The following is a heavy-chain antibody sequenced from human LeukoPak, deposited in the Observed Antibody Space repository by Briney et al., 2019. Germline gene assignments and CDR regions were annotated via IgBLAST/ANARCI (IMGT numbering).Heavy chain of an antibody. CDR1: GFTFSSYW. CDR3: ASDYPFYYYYFYV. J-gene: IGHJ6*03. CDR2: ISGTDDYV. D-gene: IGHD4-11*01. Sequence: GGSLRLSCAASGFTFSSYWMSWVRQAPGKRLEWVATISGTDDYVYYADSVKGRFTISRDDSKNTVFLQMNSLRGEDTAVYSCASDYPFYYYYFYVWGKGATVTVSS. V-gene: IGHV3-23*01.